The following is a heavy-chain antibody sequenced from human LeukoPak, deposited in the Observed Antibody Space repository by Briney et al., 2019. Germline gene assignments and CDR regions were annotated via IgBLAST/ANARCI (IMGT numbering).Heavy chain of an antibody. CDR1: GYTFTSYY. D-gene: IGHD3-10*01. V-gene: IGHV1-2*02. Sequence: ASVKVSCKASGYTFTSYYMHWVRQAPGQGPEWMGWINPNSGGTNYAQKFQGRVTMTRDTSISTAYMELSRLRSDDTAVYYCARGGGNVMVRGVIKHDAFDIWGQGTMVTVSS. J-gene: IGHJ3*02. CDR3: ARGGGNVMVRGVIKHDAFDI. CDR2: INPNSGGT.